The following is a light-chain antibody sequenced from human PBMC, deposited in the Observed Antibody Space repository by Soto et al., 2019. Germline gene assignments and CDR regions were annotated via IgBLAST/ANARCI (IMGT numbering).Light chain of an antibody. J-gene: IGKJ4*01. CDR3: QQYNSYPLT. CDR2: GAS. Sequence: DIPMTQSPSSLSASVGDRVTITCRASQGISSWLAWYQQKPEQAPKSLIYGASNLQSGVPSRFSGSGSGTDFTITISNLQPEDFGTYYCQQYNSYPLTFGGGTKVEIK. CDR1: QGISSW. V-gene: IGKV1D-16*01.